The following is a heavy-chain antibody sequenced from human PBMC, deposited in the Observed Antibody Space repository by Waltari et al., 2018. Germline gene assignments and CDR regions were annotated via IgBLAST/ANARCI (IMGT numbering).Heavy chain of an antibody. CDR1: GGSITRSNYY. J-gene: IGHJ4*02. CDR2: FYSEST. CDR3: ARHLTRCDY. Sequence: QLPLQESGPGLVKPSETLSLTCAVSGGSITRSNYYWGWIRQPPGKGLEWIGSFYSESTYYIPSLKSRGTISVDTSKNQFSLKLSSVTAADTAVYYCARHLTRCDYWGQGTLVTVSS. D-gene: IGHD3-9*01. V-gene: IGHV4-39*01.